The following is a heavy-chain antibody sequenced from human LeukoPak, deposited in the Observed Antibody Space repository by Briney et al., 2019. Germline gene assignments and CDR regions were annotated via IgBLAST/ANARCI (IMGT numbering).Heavy chain of an antibody. CDR1: GYTFTSYY. CDR2: INPSGGCT. Sequence: SVKVSCKASGYTFTSYYIHWVRQAPGQGLEWMGIINPSGGCTNYAQKFQGRVTMTRDMSTNTVYMELSSLKSEDTAVYYCARASSSSVRKFDYWGQGSLVTVPS. D-gene: IGHD6-6*01. V-gene: IGHV1-46*01. CDR3: ARASSSSVRKFDY. J-gene: IGHJ4*02.